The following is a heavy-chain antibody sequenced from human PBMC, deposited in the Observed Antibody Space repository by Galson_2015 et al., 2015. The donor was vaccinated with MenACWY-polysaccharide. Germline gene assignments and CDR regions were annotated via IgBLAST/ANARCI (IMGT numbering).Heavy chain of an antibody. D-gene: IGHD2-8*01. J-gene: IGHJ6*03. V-gene: IGHV1-46*01. CDR3: ARAAYCTHYCYYYYYMDV. Sequence: SVKVSCKASGYTFTNYYIHWVRQAPGLGLEWMGVVKPSGGHPIQEQKFQGRVTMTSDTSTSTVYMEVRSLGSDDTAIYYCARAAYCTHYCYYYYYMDVWAKGTTVTVSS. CDR1: GYTFTNYY. CDR2: VKPSGGHP.